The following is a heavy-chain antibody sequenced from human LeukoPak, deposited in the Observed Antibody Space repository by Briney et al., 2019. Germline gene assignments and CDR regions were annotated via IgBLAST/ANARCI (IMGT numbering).Heavy chain of an antibody. Sequence: SETLSLTCTVSGGSISSSSYYWGWIRQPPGKGLEWIGSIYYSGSTYYNPSLKSRVTISVDTSKNQFSLKLSSVTAADTAVYYCARDQYSSQGNYYYYYMDVWGKGTTVTVSS. D-gene: IGHD6-6*01. CDR3: ARDQYSSQGNYYYYYMDV. V-gene: IGHV4-39*07. CDR1: GGSISSSSYY. J-gene: IGHJ6*03. CDR2: IYYSGST.